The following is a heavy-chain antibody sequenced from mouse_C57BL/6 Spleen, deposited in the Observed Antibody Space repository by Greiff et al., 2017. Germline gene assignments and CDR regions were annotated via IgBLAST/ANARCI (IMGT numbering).Heavy chain of an antibody. CDR1: GFSLTSYG. CDR3: AKSPPDYYGSSDGYWYFDV. D-gene: IGHD1-1*01. CDR2: IWRGGST. V-gene: IGHV2-5*01. Sequence: QVQLQQSGPGLVQPSQSLSITCTVSGFSLTSYGVHWVRQSPGKGLEWLGVIWRGGSTDYNAAFMSRLSITKDNSKSQVFFKVNSLQADDTAIYCCAKSPPDYYGSSDGYWYFDVWGTGTTVTVSS. J-gene: IGHJ1*03.